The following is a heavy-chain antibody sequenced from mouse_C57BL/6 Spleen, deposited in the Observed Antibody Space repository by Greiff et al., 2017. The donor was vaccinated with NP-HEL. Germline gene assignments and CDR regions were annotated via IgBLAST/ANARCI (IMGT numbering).Heavy chain of an antibody. V-gene: IGHV1-52*01. CDR2: IDPSDSET. J-gene: IGHJ2*01. CDR3: ARSGDLYYLDY. CDR1: GYTFTSYW. D-gene: IGHD3-1*01. Sequence: VQLQQPGAELVRPGSSVKLSCKASGYTFTSYWMHWVKQRPIQGLEWVGNIDPSDSETHYNQKFKGKATLTVDKSSSTAYMQLSSLTSEDSAVYYCARSGDLYYLDYWGQGTTLTVSS.